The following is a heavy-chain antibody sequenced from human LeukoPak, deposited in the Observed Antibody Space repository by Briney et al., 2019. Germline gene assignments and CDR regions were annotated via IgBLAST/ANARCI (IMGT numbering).Heavy chain of an antibody. V-gene: IGHV3-7*01. CDR3: ARRSYCGGDCYGSDAFDI. CDR1: GFTFTNSW. CDR2: ISPDGGEI. J-gene: IGHJ3*02. Sequence: GGSLRLSCAASGFTFTNSWMTWVRQAPGKGLEWVARISPDGGEIHYVDSVKGRFTVSRDNAKNSLYLQMNSLRAEDTAVYYCARRSYCGGDCYGSDAFDIWGQGTMVTVSS. D-gene: IGHD2-21*02.